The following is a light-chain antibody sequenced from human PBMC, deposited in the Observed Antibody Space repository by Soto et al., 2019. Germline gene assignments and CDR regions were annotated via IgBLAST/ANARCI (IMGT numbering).Light chain of an antibody. CDR2: GAS. J-gene: IGKJ3*01. V-gene: IGKV3-20*01. Sequence: EIVLTQSPGTLSLSPGERATLSCRASESVSTSYLAWYQQKPGQAPRLLIYGASGRATGIPDRFSVSASGTDVTLTISRLEPEDFAVYYCQHYGTSALFGPGTKVDI. CDR1: ESVSTSY. CDR3: QHYGTSAL.